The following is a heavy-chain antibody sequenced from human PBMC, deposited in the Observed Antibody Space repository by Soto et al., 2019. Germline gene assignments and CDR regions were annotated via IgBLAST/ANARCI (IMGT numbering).Heavy chain of an antibody. CDR3: ATLYNPGSYPYDMDV. Sequence: EVQLLESGGGLVQPGGSLRLYCAASGFTFSSFAMSWVRQALGKGLEWVSVISGSCVTAYYADSTKGRFTISRDNSKNTLYLQMNSLRGEDTAVYYCATLYNPGSYPYDMDVWGPGTTVTVSS. CDR1: GFTFSSFA. V-gene: IGHV3-23*01. J-gene: IGHJ6*02. D-gene: IGHD3-10*01. CDR2: ISGSCVTA.